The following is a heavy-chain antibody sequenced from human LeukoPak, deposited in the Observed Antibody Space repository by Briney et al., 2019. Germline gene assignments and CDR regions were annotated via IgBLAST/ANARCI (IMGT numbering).Heavy chain of an antibody. V-gene: IGHV1-24*01. CDR2: FDPEDGET. CDR3: AAGGDGCSGGSCPLDHPNWFDP. J-gene: IGHJ5*02. D-gene: IGHD2-15*01. Sequence: ASVKVSCKVSGYTLTELSMHWVRQAPGKGLEWMGGFDPEDGETIYAQKFQGRVTMTEDTSTDTAYMELSSLRSEDTAVYYCAAGGDGCSGGSCPLDHPNWFDPWGQGTLVTVSS. CDR1: GYTLTELS.